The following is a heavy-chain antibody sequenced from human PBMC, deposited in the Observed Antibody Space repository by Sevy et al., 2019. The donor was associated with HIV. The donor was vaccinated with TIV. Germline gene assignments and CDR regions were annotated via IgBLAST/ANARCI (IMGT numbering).Heavy chain of an antibody. D-gene: IGHD3-10*01. J-gene: IGHJ4*02. CDR3: ARADYYGSLYYFDY. CDR1: GFTFSNYF. Sequence: GGSLRLSCAASGFTFSNYFINWVRQAPGKGLEWVSSISSGSSYIFYADSVKGRFTTSSDNPKNSLYLHMNSLRAEDTVVYYSARADYYGSLYYFDYWGPGTLVTVSS. CDR2: ISSGSSYI. V-gene: IGHV3-21*01.